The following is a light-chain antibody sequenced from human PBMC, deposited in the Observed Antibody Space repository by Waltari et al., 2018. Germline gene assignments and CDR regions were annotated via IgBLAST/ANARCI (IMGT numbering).Light chain of an antibody. CDR3: HQFGESPDT. V-gene: IGKV3-20*01. J-gene: IGKJ5*01. CDR2: GAS. CDR1: QNLSSSH. Sequence: EIVLTQSPGTLSLPPGDGATLSCRASQNLSSSHLAWYLQKPGQAPRLLMNGASRRATGIPDRFSGSGSGTDFTLTISRLEPEDFAVFYCHQFGESPDTFGQGTRLEIK.